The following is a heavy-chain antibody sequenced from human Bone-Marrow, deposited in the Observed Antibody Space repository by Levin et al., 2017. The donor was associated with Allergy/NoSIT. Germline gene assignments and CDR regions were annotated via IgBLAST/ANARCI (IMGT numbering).Heavy chain of an antibody. CDR1: GLTLSSYG. CDR2: SSHDGTSN. J-gene: IGHJ6*02. V-gene: IGHV3-30*18. Sequence: GGSLRLSCVASGLTLSSYGMHWVRQAPGKWLEWVAVSSHDGTSNQYADSVKGRFTISRDNSKKTLYLEMNSLRHEDTAIYYCAKDQRGGYCTDGTCYLAMDVWGQGITVTVSS. D-gene: IGHD2-8*01. CDR3: AKDQRGGYCTDGTCYLAMDV.